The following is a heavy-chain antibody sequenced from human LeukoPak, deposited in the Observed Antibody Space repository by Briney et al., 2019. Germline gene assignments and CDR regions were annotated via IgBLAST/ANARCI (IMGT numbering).Heavy chain of an antibody. CDR1: GFTFSSYG. V-gene: IGHV3-30*03. CDR2: ISYDGSNK. D-gene: IGHD2-15*01. J-gene: IGHJ6*03. CDR3: ARSPIVVARWDYYMDV. Sequence: GGSLRLSCAASGFTFSSYGMHWVRQAPGKGLEWVAVISYDGSNKYYADSVKGRFTISRDNSKNTLYLQMNSLRAEDTAVYYCARSPIVVARWDYYMDVWGKGTTVTVSS.